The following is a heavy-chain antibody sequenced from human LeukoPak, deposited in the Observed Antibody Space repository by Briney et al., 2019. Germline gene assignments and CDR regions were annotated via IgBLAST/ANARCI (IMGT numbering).Heavy chain of an antibody. CDR1: GDSISGGDYY. CDR2: ISYSGST. CDR3: ARAPRDSDILTGNAFDI. J-gene: IGHJ3*02. V-gene: IGHV4-30-4*01. Sequence: SETLSLTCTVSGDSISGGDYYWSWIRQPPGKGLEWIGYISYSGSTYYNPSLKSRVTISVDTSKNQFSLKLSSVTAADTAVYYCARAPRDSDILTGNAFDIWGQGTMVTVSS. D-gene: IGHD3-9*01.